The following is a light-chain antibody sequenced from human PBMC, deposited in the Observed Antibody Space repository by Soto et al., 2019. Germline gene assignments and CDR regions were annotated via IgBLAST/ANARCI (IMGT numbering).Light chain of an antibody. CDR3: HQYESSPLP. Sequence: EIVLTQSPGTLSLSPGERATLSCRASQSVSSSYLAWYQQKSGQAPRLLIYGASSRATGIPDRFSGSASEIDYTLTNGRLETQDIAIYYCHQYESSPLPFGEGTKVELK. J-gene: IGKJ4*01. V-gene: IGKV3-20*01. CDR1: QSVSSSY. CDR2: GAS.